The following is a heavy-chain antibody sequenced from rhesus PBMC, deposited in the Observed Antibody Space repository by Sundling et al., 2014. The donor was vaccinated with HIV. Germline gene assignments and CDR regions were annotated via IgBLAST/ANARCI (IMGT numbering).Heavy chain of an antibody. CDR3: ARTIKYCTGSVCYFDY. CDR1: GGSVSSGYYY. Sequence: QVQLQESGPGLVKPSETLSLTCAVSGGSVSSGYYYWSWIRQPPGKGLEWIGYITYHGTTSYNPSLQSRVTISRDTSKNQFSLRLTSATVADTAVYYCARTIKYCTGSVCYFDYWGQGVLVTVSS. D-gene: IGHD2-21*01. V-gene: IGHV4-122*02. J-gene: IGHJ4*01. CDR2: ITYHGTT.